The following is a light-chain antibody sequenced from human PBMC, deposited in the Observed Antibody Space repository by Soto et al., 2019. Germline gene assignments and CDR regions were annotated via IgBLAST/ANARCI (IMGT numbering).Light chain of an antibody. V-gene: IGKV3-11*01. CDR2: GAS. J-gene: IGKJ4*01. CDR1: HSVSSY. Sequence: EIVLTRSPATLSLSPWERSTLSCRASHSVSSYLAWSQQKPGQAPRLLIYGASNRATGIPARFSGSGSGTDFTLTIGSLEPEDFAVHYCQQRSNWLTFGGGTKVEIK. CDR3: QQRSNWLT.